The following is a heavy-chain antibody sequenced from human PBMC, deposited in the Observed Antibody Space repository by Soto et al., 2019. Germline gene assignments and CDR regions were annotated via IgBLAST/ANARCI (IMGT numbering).Heavy chain of an antibody. Sequence: SATRALPCGVSGDSVSSGNWWSWVRQAPGKGLEWIGEIYHSGTTNDNPSLTGRVTMSVDKSKNQFSLNLTSVTAADTAVDYCASWTGFFTISPFDPLGQGTLVTVS. J-gene: IGHJ5*02. V-gene: IGHV4-4*02. D-gene: IGHD2-8*01. CDR2: IYHSGTT. CDR1: GDSVSSGNW. CDR3: ASWTGFFTISPFDP.